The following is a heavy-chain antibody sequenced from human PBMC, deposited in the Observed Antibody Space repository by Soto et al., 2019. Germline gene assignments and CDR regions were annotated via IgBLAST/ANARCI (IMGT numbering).Heavy chain of an antibody. J-gene: IGHJ4*02. Sequence: GGSLRLSCAASGFTFINYAVSWVRQAPGKGLEWVSSISGSGGATYYADSVKGRFTISTDTTKNTLYLQMNRLRAEDTAVYYCAKHLELLAPSDYRGQGALVT. V-gene: IGHV3-23*01. CDR3: AKHLELLAPSDY. CDR2: ISGSGGAT. D-gene: IGHD1-26*01. CDR1: GFTFINYA.